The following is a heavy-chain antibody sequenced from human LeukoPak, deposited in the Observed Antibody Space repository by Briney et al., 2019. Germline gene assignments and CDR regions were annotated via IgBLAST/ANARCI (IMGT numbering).Heavy chain of an antibody. D-gene: IGHD6-19*01. CDR1: GGSFSGYY. Sequence: SSETLSLTCAVYGGSFSGYYWSWIRQPPGKGLEWIGEINHSGSTNYNPSLKSRVTISVDTSKNQFSLKLSSVTAADTAVYYCARGPNGWYGIWGQGTLVTVSS. V-gene: IGHV4-34*01. J-gene: IGHJ4*02. CDR3: ARGPNGWYGI. CDR2: INHSGST.